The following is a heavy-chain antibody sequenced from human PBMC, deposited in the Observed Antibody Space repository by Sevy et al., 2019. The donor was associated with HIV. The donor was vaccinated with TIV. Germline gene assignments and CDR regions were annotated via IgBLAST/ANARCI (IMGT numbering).Heavy chain of an antibody. CDR2: IKAKADGGTI. CDR1: GFTFSYAW. J-gene: IGHJ6*02. CDR3: NTDPIILLLVTNGLDV. D-gene: IGHD2-8*02. Sequence: GGSLRLSCAASGFTFSYAWMSSVRQAPGKGLEWIGRIKAKADGGTIEYAAPVKGRFTISRDDSKNTLYLQMNSLKTEDTAVYYCNTDPIILLLVTNGLDVWGQGTTVTVSS. V-gene: IGHV3-15*01.